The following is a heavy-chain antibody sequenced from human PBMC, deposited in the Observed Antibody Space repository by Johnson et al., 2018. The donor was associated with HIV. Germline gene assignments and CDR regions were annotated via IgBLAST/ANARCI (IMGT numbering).Heavy chain of an antibody. V-gene: IGHV3-11*01. J-gene: IGHJ3*02. CDR2: INSSCSTI. CDR3: ARYSESYPLSAFDI. D-gene: IGHD1-26*01. Sequence: QVQLVESGGGLVKPGGSLRLSCAASGFTFSDYYMSWIRQAPGKGLERVSYINSSCSTIYYADAVKGRFTISRDNAKNSLYLQMNSLRAEDTALYYCARYSESYPLSAFDIWGQGTMVTVSS. CDR1: GFTFSDYY.